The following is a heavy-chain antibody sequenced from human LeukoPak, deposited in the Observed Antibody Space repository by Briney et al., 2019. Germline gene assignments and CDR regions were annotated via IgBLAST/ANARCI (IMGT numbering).Heavy chain of an antibody. Sequence: ASVKVSCKASGYTFSSYYMHWVRQAPGQGLEWMGVINPSGGTTTYAQKFQGRVTMTRDTSTSTVYMEVSSLRAEDTAVYYCAKTPKTSRDFFFDYWGQGTLVTVSS. CDR2: INPSGGTT. CDR1: GYTFSSYY. J-gene: IGHJ4*02. CDR3: AKTPKTSRDFFFDY. V-gene: IGHV1-46*01. D-gene: IGHD3-3*01.